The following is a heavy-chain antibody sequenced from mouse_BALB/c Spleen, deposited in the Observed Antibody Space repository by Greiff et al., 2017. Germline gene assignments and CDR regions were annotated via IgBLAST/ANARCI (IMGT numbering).Heavy chain of an antibody. D-gene: IGHD2-12*01. Sequence: VQLQQSGAELVKPGASVKLSCTASGFNIKDTYMHWVKQRPEQGLEWIGRIDPANGNTKYDPKFQGKATITADTSSNTAYLQLSSLTSEDTAVYYCARSSLRRRDFDYWGQGTTLTVSS. CDR2: IDPANGNT. CDR3: ARSSLRRRDFDY. CDR1: GFNIKDTY. V-gene: IGHV14-3*02. J-gene: IGHJ2*01.